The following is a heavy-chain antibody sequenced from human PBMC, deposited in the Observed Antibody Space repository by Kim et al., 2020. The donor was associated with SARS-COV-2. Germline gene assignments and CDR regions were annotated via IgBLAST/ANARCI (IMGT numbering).Heavy chain of an antibody. Sequence: KGRFTITRENAKNSLYLQMNSLRAEDTALYYCAKGIQLWTLYYYYGMDVWGQGTTVTVSS. CDR3: AKGIQLWTLYYYYGMDV. J-gene: IGHJ6*02. V-gene: IGHV3-9*01. D-gene: IGHD5-18*01.